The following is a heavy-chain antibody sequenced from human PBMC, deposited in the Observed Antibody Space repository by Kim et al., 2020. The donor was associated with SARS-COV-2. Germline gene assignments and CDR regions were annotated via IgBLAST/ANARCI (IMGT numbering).Heavy chain of an antibody. CDR2: VTRSGSP. CDR3: ARRRDWNDCIDS. J-gene: IGHJ4*02. V-gene: IGHV4-34*01. Sequence: SETLSLTCAVYTGSFSAHYWTWVRQSPGKGLEWIGEVTRSGSPNYNPSLKSRVTMSVDPSKNQFSLNLRSITAADTAVYYCARRRDWNDCIDSWVQGTPVTVSS. CDR1: TGSFSAHY. D-gene: IGHD1-1*01.